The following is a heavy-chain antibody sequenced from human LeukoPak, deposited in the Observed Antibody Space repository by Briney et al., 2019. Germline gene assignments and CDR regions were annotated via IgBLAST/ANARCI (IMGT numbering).Heavy chain of an antibody. V-gene: IGHV4-59*01. CDR3: ARGWYDSSGYGLDY. J-gene: IGHJ4*02. Sequence: SETLSLTCTVSGGSISCYYWSWIRQPPGKGLEWIGYIYYSGSTNYNPSLKSRVTISVDTSKNQFSLKLSSVTAADTAVFYCARGWYDSSGYGLDYWGRGTLVTVSS. CDR1: GGSISCYY. D-gene: IGHD3-22*01. CDR2: IYYSGST.